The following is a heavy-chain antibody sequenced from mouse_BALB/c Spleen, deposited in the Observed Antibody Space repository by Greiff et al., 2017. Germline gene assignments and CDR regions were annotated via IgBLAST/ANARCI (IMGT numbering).Heavy chain of an antibody. D-gene: IGHD4-1*01. J-gene: IGHJ2*01. Sequence: VQLKESGPGLVKPSQSLSLTCTVTGYSITSDYAWNWIRQFPGNKLEWMGYISYSGSTSYNPSLKSRISITRDTSKNQFFLQLNSVTTEDTATYYCARWGWDGGFDYWGQGTTLTVSS. CDR1: GYSITSDYA. CDR3: ARWGWDGGFDY. V-gene: IGHV3-2*02. CDR2: ISYSGST.